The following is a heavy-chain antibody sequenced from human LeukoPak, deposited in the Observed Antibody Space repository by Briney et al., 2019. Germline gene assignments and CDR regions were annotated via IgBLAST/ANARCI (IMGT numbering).Heavy chain of an antibody. CDR2: ISWNSGSI. V-gene: IGHV3-9*01. CDR1: GFTFDDYA. CDR3: AKESGGTTGTTGYFDY. J-gene: IGHJ4*02. D-gene: IGHD1-1*01. Sequence: GRSLRLSCAASGFTFDDYAMHWVRQAPGKGLEWVSGISWNSGSIGYADSVKGRFTISRDNAKNSLYLQMNSLRAEDTALYYCAKESGGTTGTTGYFDYWGQGTLVTVPS.